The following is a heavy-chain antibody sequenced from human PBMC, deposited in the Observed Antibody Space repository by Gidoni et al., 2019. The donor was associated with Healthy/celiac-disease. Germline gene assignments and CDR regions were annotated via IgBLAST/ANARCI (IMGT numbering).Heavy chain of an antibody. CDR2: INSDGSST. D-gene: IGHD3-3*01. CDR3: ARGDDFWSGYYSAGFDY. CDR1: FTFSSYW. V-gene: IGHV3-74*01. Sequence: FTFSSYWMHWVRQAPGKGLVWVSRINSDGSSTSYADSVKGRFTISRDNAKNTLYLQMNSLRAEDTAVYYCARGDDFWSGYYSAGFDYWGQGTLVTVSS. J-gene: IGHJ4*02.